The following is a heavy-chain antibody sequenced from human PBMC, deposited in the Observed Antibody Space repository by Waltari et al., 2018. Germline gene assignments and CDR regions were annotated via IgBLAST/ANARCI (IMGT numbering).Heavy chain of an antibody. Sequence: EVQLLESGGGLVQHGGSPRLSCAASGFTFTNYPMSWVRQAPGKGLEWVSAIGGGGGHIYYADSVNGRFTISRDNSNNTVYLQMNSLRVDDTAVYYCVRESPIAVAGSWGQGTLVTVSS. CDR2: IGGGGGHI. V-gene: IGHV3-23*01. CDR3: VRESPIAVAGS. J-gene: IGHJ4*02. D-gene: IGHD6-19*01. CDR1: GFTFTNYP.